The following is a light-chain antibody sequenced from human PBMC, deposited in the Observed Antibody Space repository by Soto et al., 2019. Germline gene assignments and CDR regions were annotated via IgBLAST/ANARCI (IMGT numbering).Light chain of an antibody. Sequence: EVVMTQSPATLSVSPGERATLSCRASQTVSRNLAWYQKKPGQAPRILIYGASKRATGIPDRFSGSGSGTDFNLTISRLETEDFAVYYCQQRSNWPITFGQGTRLEIK. V-gene: IGKV3-11*01. CDR2: GAS. CDR3: QQRSNWPIT. J-gene: IGKJ5*01. CDR1: QTVSRN.